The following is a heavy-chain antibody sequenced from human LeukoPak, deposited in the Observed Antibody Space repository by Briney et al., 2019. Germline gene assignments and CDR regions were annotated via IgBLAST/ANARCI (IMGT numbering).Heavy chain of an antibody. CDR3: ARGGLLWFVSWFDP. D-gene: IGHD3-10*01. CDR2: IYHSETT. CDR1: GGSISSYY. J-gene: IGHJ5*02. V-gene: IGHV4-59*01. Sequence: KSSETLSLTCTVSGGSISSYYWSWIRQPPGKGLEWIGYIYHSETTSYNPSLKNRVTISVDTSKNQFSLKLRSVTAADTAVYYCARGGLLWFVSWFDPWGQGIPVTVSS.